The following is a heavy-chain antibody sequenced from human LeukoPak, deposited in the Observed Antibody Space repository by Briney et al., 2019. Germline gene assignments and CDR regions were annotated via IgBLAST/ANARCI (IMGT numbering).Heavy chain of an antibody. Sequence: GGSLRLSCAASGFTFSTYGMHWVRQAPGKGLDWVAVISSDGSNRYYADSVEGRFTISRDNSKNTVHLQMNRLKTEDTAVYYCAKDLKSFGSSWYLGADYWGLGILVTVSS. CDR2: ISSDGSNR. CDR3: AKDLKSFGSSWYLGADY. J-gene: IGHJ4*02. D-gene: IGHD6-13*01. CDR1: GFTFSTYG. V-gene: IGHV3-30*18.